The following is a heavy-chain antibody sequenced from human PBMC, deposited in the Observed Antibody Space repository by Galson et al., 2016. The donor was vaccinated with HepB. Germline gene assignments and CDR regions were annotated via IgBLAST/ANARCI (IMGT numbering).Heavy chain of an antibody. D-gene: IGHD4-17*01. Sequence: SVKVSCKASGYTFTNYYIYWVRQAPGQGLEWMGKINPSGGTTNSAQKFQGRLTMTRDTSTNTVYMELSSLRSEDTGMYYCAREPPKPTLKSAGSYWGQGTLVTVSS. V-gene: IGHV1-46*01. CDR2: INPSGGTT. J-gene: IGHJ4*02. CDR3: AREPPKPTLKSAGSY. CDR1: GYTFTNYY.